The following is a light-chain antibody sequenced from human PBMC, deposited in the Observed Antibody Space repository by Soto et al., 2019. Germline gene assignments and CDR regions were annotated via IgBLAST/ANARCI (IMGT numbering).Light chain of an antibody. J-gene: IGKJ2*01. CDR3: QQYYSTPYT. CDR1: QSVLYSSNNKNY. CDR2: WAS. Sequence: DIVMTQSPDSLAVSLGERATINCKSSQSVLYSSNNKNYLAWYQQKPGQPAKLLIYWASTRESGVPDRFSGSGSGTDFPLTISSLQAEDVAVSYCQQYYSTPYTFGQGTKLEIK. V-gene: IGKV4-1*01.